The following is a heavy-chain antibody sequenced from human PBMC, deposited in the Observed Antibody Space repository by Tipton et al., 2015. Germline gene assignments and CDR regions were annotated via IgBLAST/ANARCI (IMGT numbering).Heavy chain of an antibody. D-gene: IGHD3-3*01. J-gene: IGHJ2*01. CDR1: GGSFSGYY. CDR2: INHSGST. V-gene: IGHV4-34*01. Sequence: TLSLTCAVYGGSFSGYYWSWIRQPPGKGLEWIGEINHSGSTNYNPSLKSRVTISVDTSKNQFSLKLSSVTAADTAVYYCARQRNDFWSGYPYWYFDLWGRGTLVTVSS. CDR3: ARQRNDFWSGYPYWYFDL.